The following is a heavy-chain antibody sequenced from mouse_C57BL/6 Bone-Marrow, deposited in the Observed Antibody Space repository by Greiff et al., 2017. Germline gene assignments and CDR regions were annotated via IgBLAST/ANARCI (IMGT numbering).Heavy chain of an antibody. Sequence: QVQLQQPGAELVKPGASVKLSCKASGYTFTSYWMHWVKQRPGQGLEWIGMIHPNSGSTNYNEKFKDKATLTVDKSSSTAYMQLSSLTSEDSAVYYCARVGYSSGYWGQGTTLTVSS. D-gene: IGHD2-5*01. V-gene: IGHV1-64*01. CDR3: ARVGYSSGY. J-gene: IGHJ2*01. CDR1: GYTFTSYW. CDR2: IHPNSGST.